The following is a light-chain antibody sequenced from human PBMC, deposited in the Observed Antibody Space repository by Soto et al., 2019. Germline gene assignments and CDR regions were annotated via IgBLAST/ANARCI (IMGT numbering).Light chain of an antibody. V-gene: IGLV2-8*01. CDR1: SSDVGGDDY. CDR3: SSYAGSNNGV. CDR2: DVT. J-gene: IGLJ3*02. Sequence: QSVLTQPPSASGSPGQSVTISCTGTSSDVGGDDYVSWYQHHPGKAPKLMIYDVTKRPSGVPDRFSGSKSGNTASLTVSGLQAEDEADYYCSSYAGSNNGVFGGGTKVTVL.